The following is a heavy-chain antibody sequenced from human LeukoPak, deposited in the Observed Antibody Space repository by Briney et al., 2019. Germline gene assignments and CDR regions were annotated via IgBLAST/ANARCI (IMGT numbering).Heavy chain of an antibody. CDR2: VWYDGSNR. D-gene: IGHD4-17*01. CDR1: GFTFSSYG. J-gene: IGHJ4*02. V-gene: IGHV3-33*01. CDR3: ASAREPVGATVTDLDY. Sequence: GGSQRLSCAASGFTFSSYGMHWVRQAPGKGLEWVAVVWYDGSNRYYADSVKGRFTISRDNSKNTLYLQMNSLRAEDTAVYYCASAREPVGATVTDLDYWGQGTLVTVSS.